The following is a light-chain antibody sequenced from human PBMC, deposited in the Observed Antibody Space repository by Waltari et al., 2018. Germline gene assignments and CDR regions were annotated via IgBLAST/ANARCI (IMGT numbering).Light chain of an antibody. V-gene: IGLV2-14*03. CDR1: SSDIVDSNH. CDR3: SSYSTSITPYV. Sequence: QSALTQPASVSGSPGQSLTISCTGSSSDIVDSNHSSLYQQHPGKAPTLMIYDVSSRPSGVSNRFFGSKSGTTASLTVSGLQAEDEAVYFCSSYSTSITPYVFGAGTKVTVL. J-gene: IGLJ1*01. CDR2: DVS.